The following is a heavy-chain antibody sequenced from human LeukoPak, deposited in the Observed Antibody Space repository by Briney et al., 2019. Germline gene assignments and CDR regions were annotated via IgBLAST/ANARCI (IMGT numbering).Heavy chain of an antibody. Sequence: PGGSLRLSCAASGFTFSSYAMSWVRQAPGKGLEWVSAISGSGGSTYYADSVKGRFTISRDNSKNTLYLQMNSLRAEDTAVYYCAKDVRGYSGYDLGYWGQGTLVTVSS. V-gene: IGHV3-23*01. CDR1: GFTFSSYA. CDR3: AKDVRGYSGYDLGY. J-gene: IGHJ4*02. CDR2: ISGSGGST. D-gene: IGHD5-12*01.